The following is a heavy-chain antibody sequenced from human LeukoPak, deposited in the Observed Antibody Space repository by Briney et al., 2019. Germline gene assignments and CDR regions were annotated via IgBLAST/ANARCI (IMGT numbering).Heavy chain of an antibody. CDR2: IGVGGTT. Sequence: GGSLRLSCAASGFTFSSYGMNWVRQAPGKGLEWVSGIGVGGTTYYADSVKGRFTISRDTSKNTLYLQMNSLRVEDTAAYYCAKTQGYYDCWGQGTLVTVSS. CDR3: AKTQGYYDC. D-gene: IGHD3-22*01. CDR1: GFTFSSYG. J-gene: IGHJ4*02. V-gene: IGHV3-23*01.